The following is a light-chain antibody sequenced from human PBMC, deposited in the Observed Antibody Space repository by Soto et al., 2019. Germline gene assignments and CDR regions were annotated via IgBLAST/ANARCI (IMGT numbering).Light chain of an antibody. V-gene: IGLV2-14*01. CDR3: SSYTSSSTRV. CDR2: EVS. J-gene: IGLJ3*02. CDR1: SSDVGGYNY. Sequence: QSALTQPASVSGSPGQSITISCTGTSSDVGGYNYVSWYQQHPGKAPKLMIYEVSNRPSGVSNRCSGSKSGNTASLTISALQDEDDDDYYCSSYTSSSTRVFGGGTKLTVL.